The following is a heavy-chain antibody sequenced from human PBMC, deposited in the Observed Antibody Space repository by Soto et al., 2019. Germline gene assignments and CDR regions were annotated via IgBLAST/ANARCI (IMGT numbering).Heavy chain of an antibody. J-gene: IGHJ1*01. Sequence: VASVKVSCKASGYTFTSFPIHWVRQAPGQRLEWMGWINAGNGDTKYSQKFQGRVTVTRDTSASTAYMELISLRSEDTAVYYCTRAPRGENWGQSTLVTVSS. V-gene: IGHV1-3*01. D-gene: IGHD2-21*01. CDR1: GYTFTSFP. CDR3: TRAPRGEN. CDR2: INAGNGDT.